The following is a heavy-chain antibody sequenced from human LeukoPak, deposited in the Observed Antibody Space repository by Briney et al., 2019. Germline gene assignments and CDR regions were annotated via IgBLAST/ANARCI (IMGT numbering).Heavy chain of an antibody. CDR1: GGSISSSSYY. Sequence: PSETLSLTCTVSGGSISSSSYYWGWIRQPPGKGLEWIGSIYYSGSTYYNPSLKSRVTMSVDTSKNQFSLKLSSVTAADTAVYYCARPVVPAAPYAFDIWGQGTMVTVSS. J-gene: IGHJ3*02. V-gene: IGHV4-39*01. D-gene: IGHD2-2*01. CDR3: ARPVVPAAPYAFDI. CDR2: IYYSGST.